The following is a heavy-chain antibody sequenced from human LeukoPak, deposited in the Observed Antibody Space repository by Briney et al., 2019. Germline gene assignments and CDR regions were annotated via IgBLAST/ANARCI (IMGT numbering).Heavy chain of an antibody. CDR1: GFTFSSYW. Sequence: PGGSLRLSCAASGFTFSSYWMHWVRQAPGKGLEWVSAISSGGGSTYYADSVKGRFTISRDNSKNTLYLQMNSLRAEDMAVYYCAKEPYSGSQLLDYWGQGTLVTVST. D-gene: IGHD1-26*01. J-gene: IGHJ4*02. CDR2: ISSGGGST. CDR3: AKEPYSGSQLLDY. V-gene: IGHV3-23*01.